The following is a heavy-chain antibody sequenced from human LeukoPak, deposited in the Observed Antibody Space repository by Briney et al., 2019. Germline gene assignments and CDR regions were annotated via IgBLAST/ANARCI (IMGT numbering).Heavy chain of an antibody. J-gene: IGHJ3*02. V-gene: IGHV4-38-2*01. CDR1: GYSISSGYY. Sequence: PETLSLTCAVSGYSISSGYYWGWIRQPPGKGLEWIGSIYHSGSTYYNPSLKSRVIISVDTSKNQFSLKLSSVTAADTAVYYCARYMVRGVIYPLNDAFDIWGQGTMVTVSS. CDR3: ARYMVRGVIYPLNDAFDI. D-gene: IGHD3-10*01. CDR2: IYHSGST.